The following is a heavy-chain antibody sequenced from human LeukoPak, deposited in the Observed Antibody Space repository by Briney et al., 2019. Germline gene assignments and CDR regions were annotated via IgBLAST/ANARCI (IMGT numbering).Heavy chain of an antibody. CDR1: GFTFSSYW. V-gene: IGHV3-7*01. J-gene: IGHJ6*03. CDR3: ARDYTVMAYYYYYYMDV. CDR2: IKQDASEK. Sequence: GGSLRLSCAASGFTFSSYWMSWVRQAPGKGLEWVASIKQDASEKYYVDSVKGRFTISRDNARNSLYLQMNSLRAEDTAVYYCARDYTVMAYYYYYYMDVWGKGTTVTVSS. D-gene: IGHD5-18*01.